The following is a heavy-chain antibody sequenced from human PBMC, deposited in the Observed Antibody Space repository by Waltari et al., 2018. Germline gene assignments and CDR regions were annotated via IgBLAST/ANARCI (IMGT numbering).Heavy chain of an antibody. V-gene: IGHV7-4-1*02. J-gene: IGHJ4*02. CDR3: ARDPRPVDFWSGYRGGFFDY. CDR1: GYTFTSYA. D-gene: IGHD3-3*01. CDR2: INTNTGNP. Sequence: QVQLVQSGSELKKPGASVKVSCKASGYTFTSYAMNWVRRAPGQGLEWMGWINTNTGNPTYAQGFTGRFVFSLDTSVSTAYLQISSLKAEDTAVYYCARDPRPVDFWSGYRGGFFDYWGQGTLVTVSS.